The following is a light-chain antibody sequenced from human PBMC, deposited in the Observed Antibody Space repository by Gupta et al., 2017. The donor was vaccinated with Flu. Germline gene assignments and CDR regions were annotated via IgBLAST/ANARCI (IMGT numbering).Light chain of an antibody. J-gene: IGKJ3*01. CDR1: QSVSSY. V-gene: IGKV3-11*01. CDR2: DAS. Sequence: EIVLTQSPATLSLSLGERATLSCRASQSVSSYLAWYHQKPGQAPRLLIYDASNRATCIPARFSGSGSGTDFTLTISSLEPEDFAVYYCQQRSNWPPFTFGPGTKVDIK. CDR3: QQRSNWPPFT.